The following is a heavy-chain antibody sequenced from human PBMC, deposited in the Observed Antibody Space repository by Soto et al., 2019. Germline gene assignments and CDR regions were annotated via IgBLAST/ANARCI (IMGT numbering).Heavy chain of an antibody. Sequence: SETLSLTCTVSGGSISSYYWSWIRQPPGKGPEWIGYIYYSGSTNYNPSLKSRVTISVDTSKNQFSLKLSSVTAADTAVYYCARLGSGYPYNWFDPWGQGTLVTVSS. CDR1: GGSISSYY. CDR2: IYYSGST. CDR3: ARLGSGYPYNWFDP. J-gene: IGHJ5*02. V-gene: IGHV4-59*08. D-gene: IGHD3-22*01.